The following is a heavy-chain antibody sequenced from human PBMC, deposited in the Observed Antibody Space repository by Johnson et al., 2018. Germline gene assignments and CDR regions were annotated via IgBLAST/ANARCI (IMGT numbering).Heavy chain of an antibody. CDR3: ARGGGSYSAFDI. V-gene: IGHV3-20*01. J-gene: IGHJ3*02. CDR1: GFTFSDYY. CDR2: INWNGGST. Sequence: EVQLVESGGGLVKPGGSLRLSCAASGFTFSDYYMSWIRQAPGKGLEWVSGINWNGGSTGYADSVKGRFTISRDNAKNSLYLQMNSLRAEDTALYHCARGGGSYSAFDIWGQGTMVTVSS. D-gene: IGHD1-26*01.